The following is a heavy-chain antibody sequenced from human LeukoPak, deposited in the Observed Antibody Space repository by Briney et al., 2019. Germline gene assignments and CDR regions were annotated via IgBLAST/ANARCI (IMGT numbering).Heavy chain of an antibody. Sequence: GGSLRLSCAASGFTFSGYEMNWVRQAPGKGLEWVSYVSRSGTIISYADSVKGRFTISRDNAKNSLYLQMNSLRAEDTAVYYCARERDDYYFDYWGQGTLVTVSS. J-gene: IGHJ4*02. CDR3: ARERDDYYFDY. V-gene: IGHV3-48*03. D-gene: IGHD3-3*01. CDR2: VSRSGTII. CDR1: GFTFSGYE.